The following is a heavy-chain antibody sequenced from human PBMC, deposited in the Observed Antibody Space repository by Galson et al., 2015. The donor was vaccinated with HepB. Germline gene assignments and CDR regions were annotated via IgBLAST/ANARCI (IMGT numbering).Heavy chain of an antibody. CDR2: IKQDGSEK. Sequence: CAASGFTFSSYWMSWVRQAPGKGLEWVANIKQDGSEKNYVDSVEGRFTISRDNAKNSLYLQMNTLGAEDTAVYYCAREKKHSSRWRFDYWGQGTLVTVSS. CDR3: AREKKHSSRWRFDY. D-gene: IGHD6-13*01. J-gene: IGHJ4*02. CDR1: GFTFSSYW. V-gene: IGHV3-7*01.